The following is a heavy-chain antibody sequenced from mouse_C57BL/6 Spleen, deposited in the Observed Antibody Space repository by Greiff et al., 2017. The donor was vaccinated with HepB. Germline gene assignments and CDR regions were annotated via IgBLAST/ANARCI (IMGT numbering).Heavy chain of an antibody. D-gene: IGHD2-3*01. J-gene: IGHJ3*01. Sequence: EVQLQQSGPELVKPGASVKMSCKASGYTFTDYNMHWVKQSHGKSLEWIGYINPNNGGTSYNQKFKGKATLTVNKSSSTAYMELRSLTSEESAVYYCARGEDGYYWFAYWGQGTLVTVSA. V-gene: IGHV1-22*01. CDR1: GYTFTDYN. CDR2: INPNNGGT. CDR3: ARGEDGYYWFAY.